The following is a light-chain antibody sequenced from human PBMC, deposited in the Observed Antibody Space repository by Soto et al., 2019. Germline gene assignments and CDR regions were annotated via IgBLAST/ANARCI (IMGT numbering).Light chain of an antibody. CDR1: QSVLYSSNNKNY. CDR2: WAS. Sequence: DIVMTQSPDSLAVSLGERATINCKSSQSVLYSSNNKNYLAWYQQKPGQPPKLLIYWASTRESGVPDRFSGSGSGTDFTLTISSLQAEDAAVYYCQQYYSNPLFGPGTKVDIK. CDR3: QQYYSNPL. V-gene: IGKV4-1*01. J-gene: IGKJ3*01.